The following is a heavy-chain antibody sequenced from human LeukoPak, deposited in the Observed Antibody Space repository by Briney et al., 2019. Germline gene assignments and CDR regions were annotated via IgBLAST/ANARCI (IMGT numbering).Heavy chain of an antibody. CDR2: INHSGST. V-gene: IGHV4-34*01. CDR3: ARAIIIGGTYFDY. J-gene: IGHJ4*02. D-gene: IGHD2-15*01. Sequence: PSETLSLTCAVYGGSFSGYYWSWIRQPPGKGLEWIGEINHSGSTNYNPSLKSRVTISVDTSKNQFSLKLTSVAAADTAVYYCARAIIIGGTYFDYGAKETLVTVSS. CDR1: GGSFSGYY.